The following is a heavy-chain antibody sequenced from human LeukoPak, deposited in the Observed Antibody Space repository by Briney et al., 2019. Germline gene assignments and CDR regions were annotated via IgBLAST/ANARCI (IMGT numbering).Heavy chain of an antibody. CDR3: ARDVY. CDR1: GVSIGSHY. Sequence: KRSETLSLTCTVSGVSIGSHYWSWIRQSPGKGLEWIGCVYNSGTTVYNPSLTGRVTISVDTSKNQYSLKLRSVSAPDAAVYYCARDVYWGQGILVTVSS. J-gene: IGHJ4*02. V-gene: IGHV4-59*11. CDR2: VYNSGTT.